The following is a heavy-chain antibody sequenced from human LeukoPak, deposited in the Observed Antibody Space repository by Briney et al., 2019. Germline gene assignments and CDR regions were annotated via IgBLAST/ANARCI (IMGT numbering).Heavy chain of an antibody. Sequence: GGSLRLSCAASGFTFSSYGMHWVRQAPGKGLEWVAFIRYDGTNKYYADSVKGRFTISRDNSKNTLYVQMNSLRAEDTAVYYCASWAGTATAFSGPFDYWGQGTLVTVSS. CDR3: ASWAGTATAFSGPFDY. CDR2: IRYDGTNK. J-gene: IGHJ4*02. D-gene: IGHD6-25*01. CDR1: GFTFSSYG. V-gene: IGHV3-30*02.